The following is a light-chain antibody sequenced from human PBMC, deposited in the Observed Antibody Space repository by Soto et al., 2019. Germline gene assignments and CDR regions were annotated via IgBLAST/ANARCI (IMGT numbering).Light chain of an antibody. CDR1: SRDVGSYNL. CDR2: EDN. Sequence: QSVLTQPASVSGSPGQSITISCTGTSRDVGSYNLVSWYQHYPDKAPKLIVFEDNKRPSGVSDRFSGSKSGNTASLTISGLQPEDEADYYCCSYAGLTTVFGGGTKLTVL. CDR3: CSYAGLTTV. V-gene: IGLV2-23*01. J-gene: IGLJ2*01.